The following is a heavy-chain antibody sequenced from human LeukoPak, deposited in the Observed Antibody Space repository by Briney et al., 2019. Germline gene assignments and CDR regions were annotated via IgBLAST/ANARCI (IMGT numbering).Heavy chain of an antibody. Sequence: TGGSLRLSCAASGFTFSSYAMSWVRQAPGKGLEWVSAISGSGGSTYYADSVKGRFTISRDNSKSTLYLQMNSLRAEDMAVYYCATAGTSRYCTNGVCYIARLVDYWGQGTLVPVSA. V-gene: IGHV3-23*01. CDR3: ATAGTSRYCTNGVCYIARLVDY. CDR1: GFTFSSYA. D-gene: IGHD2-8*01. CDR2: ISGSGGST. J-gene: IGHJ4*02.